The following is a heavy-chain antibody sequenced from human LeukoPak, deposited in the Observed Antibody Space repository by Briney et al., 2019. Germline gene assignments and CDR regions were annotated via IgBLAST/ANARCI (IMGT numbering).Heavy chain of an antibody. J-gene: IGHJ4*02. D-gene: IGHD5-12*01. CDR1: GGSISGYF. V-gene: IGHV4-4*07. CDR3: AREPTSGREPTSGRPLDY. Sequence: PSETLSLTCTVSGGSISGYFWSWIRQPAGKGLEWIGRIYSSGSNNYNPYLKRRVTMSLDTSKNHLSLNLSSVTAADTAVYYCAREPTSGREPTSGRPLDYWGQGTLVTVSS. CDR2: IYSSGSN.